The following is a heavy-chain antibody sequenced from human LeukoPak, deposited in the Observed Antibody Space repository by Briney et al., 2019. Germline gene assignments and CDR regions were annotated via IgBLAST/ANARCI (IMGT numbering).Heavy chain of an antibody. Sequence: GGSLRLSCAASGFTFSTYSMNWVRQAPGKGLEWVSYISSSSRTKYYADSVKGRFTISRDNAKNPLYLQMNSLRAEDTAVYYCASGAEGYVFDPWGQGTLVTVSS. CDR1: GFTFSTYS. J-gene: IGHJ5*02. CDR3: ASGAEGYVFDP. CDR2: ISSSSRTK. V-gene: IGHV3-48*01. D-gene: IGHD5-12*01.